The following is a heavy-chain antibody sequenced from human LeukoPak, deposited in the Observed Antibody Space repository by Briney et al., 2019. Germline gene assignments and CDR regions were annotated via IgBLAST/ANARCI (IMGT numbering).Heavy chain of an antibody. V-gene: IGHV1-18*01. CDR1: GYTFTSYG. J-gene: IGHJ5*02. D-gene: IGHD5-18*01. CDR2: ISAYNGNT. CDR3: ARVARYSYGINWFDP. Sequence: ASVKVSCKASGYTFTSYGISWVRQAPGQGLEWMGWISAYNGNTNYAQKLQGRVTMTTDTSTSTAYMGLRSLRSDDTAVYYCARVARYSYGINWFDPWGQGTLVTVSS.